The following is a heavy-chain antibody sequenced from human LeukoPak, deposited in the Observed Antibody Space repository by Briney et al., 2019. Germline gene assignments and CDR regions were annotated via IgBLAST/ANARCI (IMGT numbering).Heavy chain of an antibody. D-gene: IGHD6-13*01. V-gene: IGHV3-74*01. CDR3: ATPGIRDQYDFDS. CDR2: INPDGSST. CDR1: AATFSSYW. J-gene: IGHJ4*02. Sequence: GGSLRRSCAASAATFSSYWMHWVRQAPGKGLVWVSRINPDGSSTNYADSVKGRFTISRDNVKDTLYLQMNSLRAEDTAVYYCATPGIRDQYDFDSWGQGTLVTVSS.